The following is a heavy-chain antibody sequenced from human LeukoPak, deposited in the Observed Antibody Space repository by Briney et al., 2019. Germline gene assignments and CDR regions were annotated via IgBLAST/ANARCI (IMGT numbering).Heavy chain of an antibody. CDR3: ARHRVLGIAAAPYYFDS. CDR1: GGSFSGYY. CDR2: VYYGGST. D-gene: IGHD6-13*01. Sequence: KPSETLSLTCAVYGGSFSGYYWSWIRQPPGKGLEWIGSVYYGGSTYYNPSLKSRVTISVDTSKNQFSLKLRSVTAADTALYYCARHRVLGIAAAPYYFDSWGQGTLVTVSS. J-gene: IGHJ4*02. V-gene: IGHV4-34*01.